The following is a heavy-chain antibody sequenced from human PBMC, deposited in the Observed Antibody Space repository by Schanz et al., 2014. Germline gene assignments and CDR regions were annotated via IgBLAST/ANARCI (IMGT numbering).Heavy chain of an antibody. D-gene: IGHD3-9*01. CDR3: ARETTIITGGAFDV. V-gene: IGHV1-18*01. CDR2: ISAYNGHT. CDR1: GYTFTSYG. Sequence: QVQLVQSGVEVKRPGASVKVSCKASGYTFTSYGITWVRQAPGQGLEWMGWISAYNGHTTYAQKFQGRVTMTTDTSTSTVYMEVSGLRSEDTAVYYCARETTIITGGAFDVWGQGTMVTVSS. J-gene: IGHJ3*01.